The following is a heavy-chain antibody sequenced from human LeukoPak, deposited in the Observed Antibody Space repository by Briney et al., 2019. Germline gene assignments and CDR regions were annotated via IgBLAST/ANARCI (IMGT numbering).Heavy chain of an antibody. CDR2: IYYSGST. D-gene: IGHD5-24*01. V-gene: IGHV4-31*03. CDR1: GGSISSGGYY. J-gene: IGHJ4*02. Sequence: KPSETLSLTCTVSGGSISSGGYYWSWIRQHPGKGLEWIGFIYYSGSTYYNPSLKSRVTISVDTSKNQFSLKLSSVTAADTAVYYCARDNGDGYNPYFDYWGQGTLVTVSS. CDR3: ARDNGDGYNPYFDY.